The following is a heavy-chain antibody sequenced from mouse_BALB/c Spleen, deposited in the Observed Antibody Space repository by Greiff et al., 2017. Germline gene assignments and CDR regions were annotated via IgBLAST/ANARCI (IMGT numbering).Heavy chain of an antibody. CDR2: INPSSGYT. CDR1: GYTFTSYT. D-gene: IGHD2-14*01. Sequence: QVQLQQSAAELARPGASVKMSCKASGYTFTSYTMHWVKQRPGQGLEWIGYINPSSGYTEYNQKFKDKTTLTADKSSSTAYMQLSSLTSEDSAVYYCARRENRYDDYAMDYWGQGTSVTVSS. V-gene: IGHV1-4*02. CDR3: ARRENRYDDYAMDY. J-gene: IGHJ4*01.